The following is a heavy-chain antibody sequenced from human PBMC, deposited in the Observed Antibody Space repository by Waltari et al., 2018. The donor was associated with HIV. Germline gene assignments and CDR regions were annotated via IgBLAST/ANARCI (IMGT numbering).Heavy chain of an antibody. D-gene: IGHD3-16*01. Sequence: EVQLLQSGGGLVQPGGSLRLSCEAFGFTFNRFALTWVRQAPGRGLEWVSSIGESGGDTYYRDSVMGRFSISRDNSKNTLYLQMNNLRAEDTAIYFCGRVSFGGVRVTEYHFNHWGQGSLVSVSS. CDR1: GFTFNRFA. CDR3: GRVSFGGVRVTEYHFNH. J-gene: IGHJ1*01. CDR2: IGESGGDT. V-gene: IGHV3-23*01.